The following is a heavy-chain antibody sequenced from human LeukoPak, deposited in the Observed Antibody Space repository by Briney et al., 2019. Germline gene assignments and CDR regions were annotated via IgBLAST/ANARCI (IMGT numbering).Heavy chain of an antibody. CDR2: ISTNNGNT. V-gene: IGHV1-18*01. CDR3: ARGGDSRYEKGTFDY. Sequence: ASVKVSCKASGYTFTSYGISWVRQAPGQGLEWMGWISTNNGNTNYPQKLQGRVTMTTDTSTYTAYMELRSLRSDDTAVYYCARGGDSRYEKGTFDYWGQGTLVTVSS. CDR1: GYTFTSYG. D-gene: IGHD5-12*01. J-gene: IGHJ4*02.